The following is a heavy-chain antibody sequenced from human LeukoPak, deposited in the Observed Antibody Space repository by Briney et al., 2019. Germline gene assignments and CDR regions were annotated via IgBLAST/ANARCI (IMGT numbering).Heavy chain of an antibody. CDR3: ARKVAQRLAVVDDAFDV. D-gene: IGHD6-19*01. CDR1: GGSIGSYY. J-gene: IGHJ3*01. CDR2: IHYTGST. V-gene: IGHV4-59*01. Sequence: SETLSLTCTVSGGSIGSYYWSWIRQPPGKGLEWIGYIHYTGSTNYNASLKSRVTISVDTSKNQVSLKLTSVTAADTAVYYCARKVAQRLAVVDDAFDVWGQGTMVTVSS.